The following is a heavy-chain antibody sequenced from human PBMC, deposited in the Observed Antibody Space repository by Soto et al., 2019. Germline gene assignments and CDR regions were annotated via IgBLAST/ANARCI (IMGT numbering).Heavy chain of an antibody. V-gene: IGHV3-43*01. CDR2: ISWDGGST. D-gene: IGHD6-6*01. CDR3: AKDPTPFSIAARQLNYFDY. Sequence: GGSLRLSCAASGFTFDDYTMHWVRQAPGKGLEWVSLISWDGGSTYYADSVKGRFTISRDNSKNSLYLQMNSLRTEDTALYYCAKDPTPFSIAARQLNYFDYWGQGTLVTVSS. J-gene: IGHJ4*02. CDR1: GFTFDDYT.